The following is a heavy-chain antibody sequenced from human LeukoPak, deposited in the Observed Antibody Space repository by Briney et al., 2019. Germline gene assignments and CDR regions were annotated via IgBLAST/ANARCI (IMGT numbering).Heavy chain of an antibody. CDR1: GGSIGSGSYS. V-gene: IGHV4-30-2*01. CDR2: IYHSGST. D-gene: IGHD2-2*01. Sequence: SQTLSLTCAVSGGSIGSGSYSWSWIRQPPGKGLEWIGYIYHSGSTYYNPSLKSRVTISVDRSKNQFSLKLSSVTAADTAVYYCARVGEYQQLRRGWFDPWGQGTLVTVSS. CDR3: ARVGEYQQLRRGWFDP. J-gene: IGHJ5*02.